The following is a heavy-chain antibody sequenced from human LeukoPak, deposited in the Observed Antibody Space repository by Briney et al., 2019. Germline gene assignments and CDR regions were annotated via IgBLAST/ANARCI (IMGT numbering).Heavy chain of an antibody. Sequence: PGGSLRLSCAASGFTFSRFWMNWVRQAPGRGVEWVANIDQSGGRNNYVDSVKGRFTISRDNAKNSLFLEMSSLRADDTAVYFCARDVEGGTFDIWGQGTTVTVSS. J-gene: IGHJ3*02. D-gene: IGHD3-16*01. CDR1: GFTFSRFW. V-gene: IGHV3-7*05. CDR2: IDQSGGRN. CDR3: ARDVEGGTFDI.